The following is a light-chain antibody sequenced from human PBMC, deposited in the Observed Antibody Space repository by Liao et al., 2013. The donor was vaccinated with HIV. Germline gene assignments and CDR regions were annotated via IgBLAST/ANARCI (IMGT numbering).Light chain of an antibody. J-gene: IGLJ1*01. CDR1: KLGDKY. CDR3: QAWDSSTYPY. CDR2: QDS. Sequence: SYELTQPPSVSVSPGQTASITCSGDKLGDKYACWYQQKPGQSPVLVIYQDSKRPSGIPERFSGSNSGNTATLTISGTQAMDEADYYCQAWDSSTYPYFGTGT. V-gene: IGLV3-1*01.